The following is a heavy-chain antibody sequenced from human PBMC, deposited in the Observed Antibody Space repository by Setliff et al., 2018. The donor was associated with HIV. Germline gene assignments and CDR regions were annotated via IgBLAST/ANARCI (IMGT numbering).Heavy chain of an antibody. CDR1: GGSISSNNW. J-gene: IGHJ3*02. D-gene: IGHD3-22*01. CDR2: IYHSGST. Sequence: SETLSLTCAVSGGSISSNNWWSWVRQPPGKGLEWIGEIYHSGSTNYNPSLKSRVSISVAKPKNQFSLNLSYVTAGDTAVYYCARGWGWNDDESSGRPQYAFDIWGQGTMVTVSS. CDR3: ARGWGWNDDESSGRPQYAFDI. V-gene: IGHV4-4*02.